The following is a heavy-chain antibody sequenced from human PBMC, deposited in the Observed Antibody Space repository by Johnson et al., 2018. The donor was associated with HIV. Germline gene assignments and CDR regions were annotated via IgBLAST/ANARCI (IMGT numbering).Heavy chain of an antibody. CDR2: IYSGGST. Sequence: EQLVESGGGLVQPGGSLRLSCAASGFTVSSNYMSWVRQAPGKGLEWVSVIYSGGSTYYADSVKGRFTISRDNSKNTLYLQMNSLRAEDTAVYYCARAPWDYGGGAFDIWGQGTMVTVSS. CDR1: GFTVSSNY. D-gene: IGHD4-23*01. V-gene: IGHV3-66*02. J-gene: IGHJ3*02. CDR3: ARAPWDYGGGAFDI.